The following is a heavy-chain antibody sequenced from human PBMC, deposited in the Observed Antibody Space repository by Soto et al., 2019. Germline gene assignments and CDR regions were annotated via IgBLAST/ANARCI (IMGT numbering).Heavy chain of an antibody. J-gene: IGHJ4*02. CDR3: ARRAETNGWNGFGADKYYFDF. D-gene: IGHD1-1*01. V-gene: IGHV4-30-4*02. Sequence: PSETLSLTCTVSGGSISSGDYYWSWIRQPPGKGLEWIVYTYYSGSTYYNPSLKSRVTISVDTSKNQFSLKLSSVTAEDTAVYYCARRAETNGWNGFGADKYYFDFWGQGTLVTVSS. CDR2: TYYSGST. CDR1: GGSISSGDYY.